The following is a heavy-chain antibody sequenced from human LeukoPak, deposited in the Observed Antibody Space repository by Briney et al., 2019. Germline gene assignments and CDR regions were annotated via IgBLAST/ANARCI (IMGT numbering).Heavy chain of an antibody. D-gene: IGHD3-22*01. CDR1: GFTFSSYS. Sequence: GGSLRLSCAASGFTFSSYSMNWVRQAPGKGLEWVSSISSSSSYIYYADSVKGRFTISRDNAKNSLYLQMNSLRAEDTAVYYCARGTYYYDSSGYFPFDYWGQGTLVTVSS. CDR2: ISSSSSYI. CDR3: ARGTYYYDSSGYFPFDY. V-gene: IGHV3-21*01. J-gene: IGHJ4*02.